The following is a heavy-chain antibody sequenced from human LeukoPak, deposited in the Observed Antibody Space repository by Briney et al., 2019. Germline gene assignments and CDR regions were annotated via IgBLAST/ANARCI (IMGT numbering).Heavy chain of an antibody. V-gene: IGHV4-59*01. J-gene: IGHJ5*02. D-gene: IGHD6-19*01. Sequence: SETLSLTCTVAGGSISSYYWSWIRQPPGKGLEWVGYIYYSGSTNYNHSLKSGVTISVDTSKNQFSLKLSSVTAADTAVYYCAPYSSAGWLDPWGQGTLVTVSS. CDR1: GGSISSYY. CDR2: IYYSGST. CDR3: APYSSAGWLDP.